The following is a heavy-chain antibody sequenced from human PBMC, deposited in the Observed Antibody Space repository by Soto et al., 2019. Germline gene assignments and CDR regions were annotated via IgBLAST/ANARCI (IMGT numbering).Heavy chain of an antibody. Sequence: QVQLQESGPGLVKPSETLSLTCTVSGGSISSYYWSWIRQPPGKGLEWIGYIYYSGSTNYNPSLKSRVTIIVGTAKNQFSPELGPVAAGDQAVYFWAGDRGVLLFGEFPLGIDVLGQGATGTGSS. V-gene: IGHV4-59*01. CDR3: AGDRGVLLFGEFPLGIDV. CDR2: IYYSGST. D-gene: IGHD3-10*01. J-gene: IGHJ6*02. CDR1: GGSISSYY.